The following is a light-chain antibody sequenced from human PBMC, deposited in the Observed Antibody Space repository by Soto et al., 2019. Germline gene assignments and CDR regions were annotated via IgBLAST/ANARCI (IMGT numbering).Light chain of an antibody. V-gene: IGKV3-15*01. CDR2: GAS. Sequence: EIVMTQSPATLSVSPGERATLSCRASQSVNINLAWYQQKPGQAPRLLIYGASTRATGIPARFSGSGSGTEFTLTISSLQSEDFAVYYCQQYNDWPLTFVGGTKVDIK. CDR1: QSVNIN. CDR3: QQYNDWPLT. J-gene: IGKJ4*01.